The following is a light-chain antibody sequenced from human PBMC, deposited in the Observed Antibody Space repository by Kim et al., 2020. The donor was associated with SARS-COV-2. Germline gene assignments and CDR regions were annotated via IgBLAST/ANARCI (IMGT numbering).Light chain of an antibody. J-gene: IGKJ4*01. CDR3: QQRNNWPLT. Sequence: PGERATLSCRASQSVKSKNLAWYQQKPGQAPRLLIYGASSRATGIPARFSGSGSGTDFTLTINSLEPEDFAVYYCQQRNNWPLTFGGGTKVDIK. V-gene: IGKV3D-20*02. CDR1: QSVKSKN. CDR2: GAS.